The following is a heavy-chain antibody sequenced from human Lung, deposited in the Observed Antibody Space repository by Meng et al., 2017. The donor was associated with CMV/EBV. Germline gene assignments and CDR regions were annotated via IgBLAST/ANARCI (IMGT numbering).Heavy chain of an antibody. D-gene: IGHD2-2*02. V-gene: IGHV3-48*04. J-gene: IGHJ4*02. Sequence: GGSLRLXXAASGFTFNSYRMNWLRQAPGKGLEWVSYISSSSSSIYYTDSVKGRLTISRDNAKNSLYLEMNSLRVDDTGVYFCARDAGEGIVVVPAAISDYWGQGTXVTVSS. CDR1: GFTFNSYR. CDR2: ISSSSSSI. CDR3: ARDAGEGIVVVPAAISDY.